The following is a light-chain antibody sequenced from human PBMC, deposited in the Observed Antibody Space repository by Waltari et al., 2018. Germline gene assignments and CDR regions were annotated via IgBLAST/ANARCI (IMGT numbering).Light chain of an antibody. V-gene: IGKV1-5*03. Sequence: DIQLTQSPSTLSASVGDSVTITSRTSQSISSWLAWYQQKPGKAPKLLIYKASSLERDVPSRFSGSGSGTEFTLTISSLQPDDFATFYCQHYSSYPPTFGGGTKVEIK. CDR2: KAS. CDR3: QHYSSYPPT. CDR1: QSISSW. J-gene: IGKJ4*01.